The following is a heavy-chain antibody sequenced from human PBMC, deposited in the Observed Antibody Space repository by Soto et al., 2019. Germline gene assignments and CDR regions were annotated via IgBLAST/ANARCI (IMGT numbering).Heavy chain of an antibody. J-gene: IGHJ4*02. Sequence: EVQLLESGGGLVQPGGSLRLSCAASGFTFSSYAMSWVRQAPGKGLEWVSAISGSGGSTYYADSVKGRFTISRDNSKNTLYLQMNSLRAEDTAVYYCAKDPPYCSSTSCPLAYYFDYWGQGTLVTVSS. D-gene: IGHD2-2*01. CDR1: GFTFSSYA. CDR2: ISGSGGST. CDR3: AKDPPYCSSTSCPLAYYFDY. V-gene: IGHV3-23*01.